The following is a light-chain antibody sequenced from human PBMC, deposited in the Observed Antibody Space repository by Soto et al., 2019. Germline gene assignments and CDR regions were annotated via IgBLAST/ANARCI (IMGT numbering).Light chain of an antibody. V-gene: IGKV1-39*01. Sequence: DIQMTQSPSSLSASVGDRVTITCRSSQSISSYLNWYQQKPGKAPKLLIYASYSLQSGVPSRFSGSGSGKDFTLTISSLQPEDFATYFCQQSSSTTLTFGGGNKVEIK. CDR2: ASY. CDR1: QSISSY. J-gene: IGKJ4*01. CDR3: QQSSSTTLT.